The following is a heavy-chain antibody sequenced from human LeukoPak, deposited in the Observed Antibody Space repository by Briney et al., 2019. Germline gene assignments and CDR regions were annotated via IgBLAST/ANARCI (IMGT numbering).Heavy chain of an antibody. J-gene: IGHJ3*02. V-gene: IGHV4-34*01. CDR1: GGSFSGYY. CDR3: ASNYGDYVENAFDI. D-gene: IGHD4-17*01. CDR2: INHSGST. Sequence: SETLSLTCAVYGGSFSGYYWSWIRQPPGKGLEWIGEINHSGSTYYNPSLKSRVTISVDTSKNQFSLKLSSVTAADTAVYYCASNYGDYVENAFDIWGQGTMVTVSS.